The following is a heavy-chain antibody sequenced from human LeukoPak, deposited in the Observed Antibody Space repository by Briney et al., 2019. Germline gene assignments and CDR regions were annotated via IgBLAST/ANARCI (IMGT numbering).Heavy chain of an antibody. D-gene: IGHD3-16*02. J-gene: IGHJ6*02. CDR1: GGSFSGYY. Sequence: SETLSLTCAVYGGSFSGYYWSWIRQPPGKGLEWIGEINHSGSTNYNPSLKSRVTISVDTSKNQFSLKLSSVTAADTAVYYRARGTHSRYYYYYYGMDVWGQGTTVTVSS. V-gene: IGHV4-34*01. CDR3: ARGTHSRYYYYYYGMDV. CDR2: INHSGST.